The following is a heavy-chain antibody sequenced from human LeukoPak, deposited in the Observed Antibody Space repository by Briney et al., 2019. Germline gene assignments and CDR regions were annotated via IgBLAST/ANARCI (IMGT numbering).Heavy chain of an antibody. Sequence: PGGSLRLSCAASGFPFSSYAMSWIRQAPGKGLEWVSVINDYGDTTYYADSVKGRFTISRDNSKNTLYLQMNSLRAEDTAVYYCATQVVVTATVDYWGQGIRVTVSS. CDR3: ATQVVVTATVDY. D-gene: IGHD2-21*02. J-gene: IGHJ4*02. CDR1: GFPFSSYA. CDR2: INDYGDTT. V-gene: IGHV3-23*01.